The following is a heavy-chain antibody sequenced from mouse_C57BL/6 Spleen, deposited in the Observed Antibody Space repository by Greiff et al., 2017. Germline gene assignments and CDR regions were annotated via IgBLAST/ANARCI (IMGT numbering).Heavy chain of an antibody. D-gene: IGHD2-3*01. CDR2: IDPEDGAT. V-gene: IGHV14-2*01. Sequence: EVQLQQSGAELVKPGASVKLSCTASGFNIKDYYMHWVKQRPEQGLEWIGRIDPEDGATNYAPKFQGKATITADTSSNTAYLQRSSLTSEDTAVYYCAEGDGYCRGFAYWGQGTLVTVSA. CDR1: GFNIKDYY. J-gene: IGHJ3*01. CDR3: AEGDGYCRGFAY.